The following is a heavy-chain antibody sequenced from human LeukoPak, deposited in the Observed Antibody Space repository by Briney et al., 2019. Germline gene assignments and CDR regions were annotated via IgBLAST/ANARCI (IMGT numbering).Heavy chain of an antibody. J-gene: IGHJ5*02. CDR3: ARDCSHYGAEGYNWFDP. D-gene: IGHD4-17*01. Sequence: GGSLRLSWAGSGFIFSNYWMSWVRQAPGKGLEWVANIKQDGSEKYYVDSVKGRFTISRDNAKNSLYLQMNSLRAEDTAVYYCARDCSHYGAEGYNWFDPWGQGTLVTVSS. CDR1: GFIFSNYW. CDR2: IKQDGSEK. V-gene: IGHV3-7*01.